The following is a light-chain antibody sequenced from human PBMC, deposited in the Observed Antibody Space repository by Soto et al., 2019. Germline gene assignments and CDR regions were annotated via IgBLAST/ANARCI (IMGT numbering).Light chain of an antibody. V-gene: IGKV3-15*01. Sequence: EIVMTQSPATLSLSPGERATLSCRASQSFSSNLAWYQQKPGQAPRLLIYGASTRATGIPARFTGSGSGTEFTLTIRSLQSEDFAVYYCQQYNNWPPATFGQGTRLEIK. J-gene: IGKJ5*01. CDR2: GAS. CDR1: QSFSSN. CDR3: QQYNNWPPAT.